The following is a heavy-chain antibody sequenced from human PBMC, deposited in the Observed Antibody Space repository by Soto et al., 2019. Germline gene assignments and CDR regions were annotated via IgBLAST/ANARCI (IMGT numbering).Heavy chain of an antibody. V-gene: IGHV1-69*02. J-gene: IGHJ3*02. CDR1: GGTFSSYT. CDR3: ARRSIHSDAFVI. Sequence: SVKVSCKASGGTFSSYTISWVRQAPGQGLEWMGRIIPILGIANYAQKFQGRVTITADKSTSTAYMELSSLRSEDTAAYYCARRSIHSDAFVIWGQGTMVTVSS. CDR2: IIPILGIA.